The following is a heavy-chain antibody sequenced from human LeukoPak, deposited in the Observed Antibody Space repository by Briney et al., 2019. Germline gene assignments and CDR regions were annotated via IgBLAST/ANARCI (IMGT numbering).Heavy chain of an antibody. Sequence: SETLSLTCAVYGGSFSGYYWSWIRQPPGKGLEWIGEINHSGSTNYNPSPKSRVTMSVDTSKNQFSLKLSSVTAADTAVYYCARESILTGYYLGGLNFDYWGQGTLVTVSS. J-gene: IGHJ4*02. CDR3: ARESILTGYYLGGLNFDY. D-gene: IGHD3-9*01. V-gene: IGHV4-34*01. CDR2: INHSGST. CDR1: GGSFSGYY.